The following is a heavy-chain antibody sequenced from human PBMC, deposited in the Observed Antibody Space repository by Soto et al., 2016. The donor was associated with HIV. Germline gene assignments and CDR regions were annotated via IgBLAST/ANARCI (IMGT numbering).Heavy chain of an antibody. CDR1: GGHLVVI. J-gene: IGHJ1*01. V-gene: IGHV4-34*10. CDR2: VDHSGRT. CDR3: VRPLSGAAIGLRDYQS. D-gene: IGHD3-16*01. Sequence: QVQLQESGPGLVKPSETLSLTCAVYGGHLVVILDVDPPVPREGLEWIGEVDHSGRTNYNASLESRVTMSVDTSKNQFSLRMASVTAADTAVYYCVRPLSGAAIGLRDYQSWGQGTLVIVSS.